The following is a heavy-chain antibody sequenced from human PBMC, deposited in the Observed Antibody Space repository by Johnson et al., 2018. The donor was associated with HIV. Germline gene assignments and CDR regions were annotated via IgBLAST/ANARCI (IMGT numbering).Heavy chain of an antibody. CDR3: AREATGTTNAFYM. Sequence: VQLVESGGGLVKPGGSLRLSCAASGFTFSDYYMTWIRQAPGKGLEWVSYISGSGNIIYYTDSLKGRFTLSRDNAKNSLYLQMNSLRAEDTAVYYCAREATGTTNAFYMWGQGTMVTVSS. CDR2: ISGSGNII. CDR1: GFTFSDYY. D-gene: IGHD1-7*01. V-gene: IGHV3-11*04. J-gene: IGHJ3*02.